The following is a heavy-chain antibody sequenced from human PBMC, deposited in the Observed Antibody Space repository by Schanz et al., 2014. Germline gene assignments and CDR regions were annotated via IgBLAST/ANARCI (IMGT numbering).Heavy chain of an antibody. V-gene: IGHV1-69*02. CDR2: IIPVLAIA. D-gene: IGHD6-13*01. CDR1: GGTFSSYT. CDR3: ARSGSSNWYVFDY. J-gene: IGHJ4*02. Sequence: QLQLVQSGAEVKKPGSSVKVSCKLSGGTFSSYTISWIRQAPGQGLEWMGRIIPVLAIADYAQKFQGRVTMTTDTSTSTAYMDLRSLRSEDTAVYYCARSGSSNWYVFDYWGQGTLVTVSS.